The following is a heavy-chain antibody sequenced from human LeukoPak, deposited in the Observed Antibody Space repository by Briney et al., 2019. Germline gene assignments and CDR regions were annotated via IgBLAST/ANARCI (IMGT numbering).Heavy chain of an antibody. V-gene: IGHV1-18*01. D-gene: IGHD3-22*01. CDR1: GYTFTSYG. J-gene: IGHJ4*02. Sequence: ASVKVSCKASGYTFTSYGISWVRQAPGQGLEWMGWISAYNGNTNYAQKLQGRVTITADESTSTAYMELSSLRSEDTAVYYCARLKGLGYYDYWGQGTLVTVSS. CDR3: ARLKGLGYYDY. CDR2: ISAYNGNT.